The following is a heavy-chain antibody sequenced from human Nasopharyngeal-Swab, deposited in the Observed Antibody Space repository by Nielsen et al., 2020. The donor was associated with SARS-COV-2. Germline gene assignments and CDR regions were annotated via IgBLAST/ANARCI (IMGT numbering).Heavy chain of an antibody. V-gene: IGHV3-21*01. J-gene: IGHJ6*02. D-gene: IGHD2-2*01. CDR1: GFTFSSYS. Sequence: GGSLRLSCAASGFTFSSYSMNWVRQAPGKGLEWVSSISSSSSYIYYADSVKGRFTISRDNAKNSLYLQTNSLRAEDTAVYYCARGQYCSSTSCYARGYYYYYGMDVWGQGTTVTVSS. CDR3: ARGQYCSSTSCYARGYYYYYGMDV. CDR2: ISSSSSYI.